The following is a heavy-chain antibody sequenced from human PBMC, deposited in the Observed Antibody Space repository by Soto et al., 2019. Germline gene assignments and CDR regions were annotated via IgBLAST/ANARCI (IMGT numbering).Heavy chain of an antibody. D-gene: IGHD5-18*01. J-gene: IGHJ6*02. CDR1: GFTFSSYG. Sequence: GGSRRLSCAASGFTFSSYGMHWVRQAPGKGLEWVAVISYDGSNKYYADSVKGRFTISRDNSKNTLYLQMNSLRAEDTAVYYCAKDTAMGGYYYYYYGMDVWGQGTTVTVSS. CDR2: ISYDGSNK. V-gene: IGHV3-30*18. CDR3: AKDTAMGGYYYYYYGMDV.